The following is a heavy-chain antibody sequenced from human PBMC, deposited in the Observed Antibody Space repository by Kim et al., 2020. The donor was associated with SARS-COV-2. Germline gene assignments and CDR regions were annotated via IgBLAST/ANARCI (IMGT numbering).Heavy chain of an antibody. CDR1: GFTFSSHW. Sequence: GGSLRLSCAASGFTFSSHWMSWFRQAPGKGLEFVANINPDGSLKYHVDSVNVLFTITRDNVKNSLYLQMNSLRAKDTAMYYCARGPQPCSRGTLFTVSS. CDR3: ARGPQP. V-gene: IGHV3-7*03. J-gene: IGHJ5*02. CDR2: INPDGSLK.